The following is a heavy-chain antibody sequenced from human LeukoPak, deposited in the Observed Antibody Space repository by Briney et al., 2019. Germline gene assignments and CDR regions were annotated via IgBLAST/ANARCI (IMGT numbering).Heavy chain of an antibody. Sequence: SETLSLTCTVSGASISSYYWSWIRQPPGKGLEWIGYIYYSGSTYYNPSLKSRVTISVDTSKNQFSLKLSSVTAADTAVYYCATRLADGSGSRHGWFDPWGQGTLVSVST. CDR3: ATRLADGSGSRHGWFDP. D-gene: IGHD3-10*01. V-gene: IGHV4-59*06. J-gene: IGHJ5*02. CDR1: GASISSYY. CDR2: IYYSGST.